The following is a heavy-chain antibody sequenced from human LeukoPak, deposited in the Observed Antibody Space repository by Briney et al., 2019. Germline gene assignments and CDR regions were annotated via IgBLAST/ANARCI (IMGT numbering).Heavy chain of an antibody. CDR3: ARGIVPAAGSTYYYYYYIDV. D-gene: IGHD2-2*01. CDR2: IKQDGSEK. Sequence: GGSLRLSCAASGFTFSSYWVSWVRQAPGKGLEWVANIKQDGSEKYYVDSVKGRFTISRDNAKNSLYLQMNSLRAEDTAVYYCARGIVPAAGSTYYYYYYIDVWGKGTTVTVSS. V-gene: IGHV3-7*01. J-gene: IGHJ6*03. CDR1: GFTFSSYW.